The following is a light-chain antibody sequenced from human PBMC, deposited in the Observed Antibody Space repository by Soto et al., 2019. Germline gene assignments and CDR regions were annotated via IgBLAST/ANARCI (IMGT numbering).Light chain of an antibody. CDR2: DAS. V-gene: IGKV1-5*01. CDR1: QSISSW. Sequence: DIQMTQSPSTLSASVGDRVTITCRASQSISSWLAWYQQKPGKAPKLLIYDASSLESGVPSRFSGSGSGTEFTHTISSLQPDDFATYYCQQYNSYSPLTFGGGTKVEIK. J-gene: IGKJ4*01. CDR3: QQYNSYSPLT.